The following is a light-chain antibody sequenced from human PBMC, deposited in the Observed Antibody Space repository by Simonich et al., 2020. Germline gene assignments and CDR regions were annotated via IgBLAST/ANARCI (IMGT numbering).Light chain of an antibody. V-gene: IGLV2-14*01. Sequence: QSALTHPASVSGSPGQSITLSCPGTSSDVGGYNYVSWYQQHPGKAPKLMIYDVRKRPSGVSNRFSGSKSGNTASLTISGLQAEDEADYYCSSYTSSSTWVFGGGTKLTVL. CDR2: DVR. CDR3: SSYTSSSTWV. CDR1: SSDVGGYNY. J-gene: IGLJ3*02.